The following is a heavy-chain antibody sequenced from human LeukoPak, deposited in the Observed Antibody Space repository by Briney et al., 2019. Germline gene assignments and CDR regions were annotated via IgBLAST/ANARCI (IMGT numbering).Heavy chain of an antibody. CDR1: GFTFSSYA. CDR3: ARGERPSYYYGMDV. D-gene: IGHD1-1*01. J-gene: IGHJ6*04. Sequence: HSGRSLRLSCAASGFTFSSYAMHWVRQAPGKGLEWVAVISYDGSNKYYADSVKGRFTISRDNSKNPLYLQMNSLRAEDTAVYYCARGERPSYYYGMDVWGKGTTVTVSS. V-gene: IGHV3-30*04. CDR2: ISYDGSNK.